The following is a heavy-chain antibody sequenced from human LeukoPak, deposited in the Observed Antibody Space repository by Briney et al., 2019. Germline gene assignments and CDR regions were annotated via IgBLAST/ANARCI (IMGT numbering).Heavy chain of an antibody. CDR3: AKDLRDYGDCCFDY. J-gene: IGHJ4*02. CDR1: GFTFSSYG. Sequence: GGSLRLSCAASGFTFSSYGMHWVRQAPGKGLEWVAVISYDGSNKYYADSVKGRFTISRDNSKNTLYLQMNSLRAEDTAVYYCAKDLRDYGDCCFDYWGQGTLVTVSS. V-gene: IGHV3-30*18. D-gene: IGHD4-17*01. CDR2: ISYDGSNK.